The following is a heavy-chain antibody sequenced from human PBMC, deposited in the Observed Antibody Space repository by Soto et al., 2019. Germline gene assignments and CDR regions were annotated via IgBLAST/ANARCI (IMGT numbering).Heavy chain of an antibody. V-gene: IGHV3-23*01. CDR1: GFTPTTTP. J-gene: IGHJ4*02. D-gene: IGHD3-9*01. Sequence: EVQLLESGGGLVLPGGSLRLSCAGSGFTPTTTPLSWVRQPPGKGLEWVATASGTASRTYYVDSVKGRFFISRDNSKNTVTLQMNNLTIDDTAVYYCATSFRYFDNWGQGTRVTVSS. CDR2: ASGTASRT. CDR3: ATSFRYFDN.